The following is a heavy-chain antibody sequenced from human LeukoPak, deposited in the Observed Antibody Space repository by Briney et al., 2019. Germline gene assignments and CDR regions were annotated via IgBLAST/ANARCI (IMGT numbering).Heavy chain of an antibody. V-gene: IGHV3-74*01. CDR2: ISNVGSST. CDR3: AKSPVYATYYFDY. J-gene: IGHJ4*02. CDR1: GFTFSSSW. Sequence: PGGSLRLSCAASGFTFSSSWMHWVRQAPGKGLVWVSRISNVGSSTNYADSVKGRFTISRDNAKNTLYLQMNSLRAEDTAVYYCAKSPVYATYYFDYWGQGTLVTVSS. D-gene: IGHD2-8*01.